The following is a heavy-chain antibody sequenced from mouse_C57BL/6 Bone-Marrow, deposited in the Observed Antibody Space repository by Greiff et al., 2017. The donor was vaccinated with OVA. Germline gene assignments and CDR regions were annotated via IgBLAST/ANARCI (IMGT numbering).Heavy chain of an antibody. CDR1: GFSLTSYG. Sequence: VKVEESGPGLVQPSQSLSITCTVSGFSLTSYGVHWVRQPPGKGLEWLGVIWSGGSTDYNAAFISRLSISKDNSKSQVFFKMNSLQADDTAIYYCAKRRDWYFDVWGTGTTVTVSS. CDR2: IWSGGST. V-gene: IGHV2-4*01. CDR3: AKRRDWYFDV. J-gene: IGHJ1*03.